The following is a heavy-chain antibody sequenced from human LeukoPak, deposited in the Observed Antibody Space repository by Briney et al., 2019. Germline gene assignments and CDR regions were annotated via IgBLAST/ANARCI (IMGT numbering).Heavy chain of an antibody. V-gene: IGHV4-39*01. CDR3: ASSGLRRYYFDY. CDR1: GGSISSSSYY. J-gene: IGHJ4*02. D-gene: IGHD5-12*01. CDR2: IYYSGST. Sequence: SETLSLTCTVSGGSISSSSYYWGWIRQPPGKGLEWIGSIYYSGSTYYNPSLKSRVTISVDTSKNQFSLKLSSVTAADTAVYYCASSGLRRYYFDYWGQGTLVTVSS.